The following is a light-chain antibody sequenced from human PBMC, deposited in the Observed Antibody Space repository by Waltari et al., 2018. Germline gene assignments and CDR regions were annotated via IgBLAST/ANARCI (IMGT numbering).Light chain of an antibody. CDR1: QSLDSTY. CDR3: QQYNKSPYT. Sequence: EIVLTQSPGTLSLSPGERATLSCRASQSLDSTYLAWYQLKPVQAPRLLIYGASSRAAGIPERFSGSGSGTDFTLTISRLEPEDFAVYYCQQYNKSPYTFGQGTKLRIK. CDR2: GAS. V-gene: IGKV3-20*01. J-gene: IGKJ2*01.